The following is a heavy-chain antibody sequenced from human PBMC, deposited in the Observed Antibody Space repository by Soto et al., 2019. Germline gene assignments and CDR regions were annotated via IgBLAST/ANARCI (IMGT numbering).Heavy chain of an antibody. V-gene: IGHV4-34*01. D-gene: IGHD3-22*01. J-gene: IGHJ3*02. CDR3: AREDPASLYYYDSRGYPTGPAFDI. Sequence: VYAGMPSACCKRGFRQPLGKKLDWIGEINHIGSTNYNPSLKSRVTISVDTSKNQFSLKLSSVTAADTAVYYCAREDPASLYYYDSRGYPTGPAFDIWGQGTMVT. CDR1: AGMPSACC. CDR2: INHIGST.